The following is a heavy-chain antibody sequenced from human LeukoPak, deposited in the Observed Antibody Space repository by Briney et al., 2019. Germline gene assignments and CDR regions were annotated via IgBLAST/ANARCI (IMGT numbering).Heavy chain of an antibody. CDR1: GLTFSNAW. V-gene: IGHV3-15*01. Sequence: GGSLRLSCAASGLTFSNAWMSWVRQAPGKGLEWVGRIKSKTDGGTTDYAAPVKGRFTISRDDSKNTLYLQMNSLKTEDTAVYYCTTDPPNYYDSSGLDYWGQGTLVTVSS. D-gene: IGHD3-22*01. CDR2: IKSKTDGGTT. J-gene: IGHJ4*02. CDR3: TTDPPNYYDSSGLDY.